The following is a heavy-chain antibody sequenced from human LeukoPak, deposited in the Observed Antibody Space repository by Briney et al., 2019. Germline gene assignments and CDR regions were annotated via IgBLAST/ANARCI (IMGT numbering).Heavy chain of an antibody. D-gene: IGHD2-2*01. V-gene: IGHV3-11*01. Sequence: GGSLRLSCAASGFTFSDYYMSWIRQAPGKGLEWVSYISSSGSTIYYADSVKGRLTISRDNAKNSLYLQMNSLRAEDTAVYYCASALCSSTSCYYYYGMDVWGQGTTVTVSS. CDR2: ISSSGSTI. CDR1: GFTFSDYY. J-gene: IGHJ6*02. CDR3: ASALCSSTSCYYYYGMDV.